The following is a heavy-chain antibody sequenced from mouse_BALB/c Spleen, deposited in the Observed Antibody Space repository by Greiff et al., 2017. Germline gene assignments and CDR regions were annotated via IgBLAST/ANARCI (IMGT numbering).Heavy chain of an antibody. Sequence: VQLQQSGAELVRPGVSVKISCKGSGYTFTDYAMHWVKQSHAKSLEWIGVISTYYGDASYNQKFKGKATMTVDKSSSTAYMELARLTSEDSAIYYGARHYYGSSPLDYWGQGTTLTVSS. V-gene: IGHV1S137*01. D-gene: IGHD1-1*01. CDR2: ISTYYGDA. CDR1: GYTFTDYA. CDR3: ARHYYGSSPLDY. J-gene: IGHJ2*01.